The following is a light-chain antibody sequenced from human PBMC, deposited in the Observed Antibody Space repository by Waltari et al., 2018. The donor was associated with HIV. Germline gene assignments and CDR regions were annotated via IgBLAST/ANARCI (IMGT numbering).Light chain of an antibody. V-gene: IGLV2-14*03. J-gene: IGLJ1*01. CDR2: DVS. Sequence: QSALTQPASVSGSPGQSITISCTGTSSDVGGYIYVSWYQQHPGKAPKLMIYDVSNRHSGVSNRFSGSKSGNTASLTISGLQAEDEADYYCSSYTSSSTYVFGTGTKVTVL. CDR3: SSYTSSSTYV. CDR1: SSDVGGYIY.